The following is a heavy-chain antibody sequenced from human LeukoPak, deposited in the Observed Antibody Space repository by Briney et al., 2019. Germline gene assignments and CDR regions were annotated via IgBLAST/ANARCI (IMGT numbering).Heavy chain of an antibody. V-gene: IGHV4-59*01. CDR3: ARLSASSAYYPADY. Sequence: PSETLSLTCTVSGDSISSYYWSWIRQPPGKGLEWIGHIYYSGSTSYNPSLKSRVTISVDTSKNHFSLNLSSVTAADTAVYYCARLSASSAYYPADYWGQGTLVTVSS. J-gene: IGHJ4*02. CDR1: GDSISSYY. D-gene: IGHD3-22*01. CDR2: IYYSGST.